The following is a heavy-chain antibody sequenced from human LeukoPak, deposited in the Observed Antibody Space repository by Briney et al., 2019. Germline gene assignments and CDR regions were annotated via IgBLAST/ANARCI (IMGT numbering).Heavy chain of an antibody. J-gene: IGHJ3*02. D-gene: IGHD6-19*01. CDR1: GFTFSNAW. CDR3: AKDPRIAVAGDAFDI. Sequence: GGSLRLSCAASGFTFSNAWMSWVRQAPGKGLEWVGRIKSKTDGGTTDYAAPVKGRFTISRDDSKNTLYLQMNSLRAEDTAVYYCAKDPRIAVAGDAFDIWGQGTMVTVSS. CDR2: IKSKTDGGTT. V-gene: IGHV3-15*01.